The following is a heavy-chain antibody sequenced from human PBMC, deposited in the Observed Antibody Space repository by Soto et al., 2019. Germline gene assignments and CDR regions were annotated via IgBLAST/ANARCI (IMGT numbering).Heavy chain of an antibody. V-gene: IGHV1-24*01. CDR1: GHTLTDLS. J-gene: IGHJ5*02. D-gene: IGHD3-3*01. CDR3: GTLVPLRFLDP. Sequence: ASVTVSCQVSGHTLTDLSMHWVRQAPGKGLEWMGGFDPEDGETIYAQKFQGRVTMTEDTSTDTAYMELSSLRSEDTAVYYCGTLVPLRFLDPWGQGTLVTVSS. CDR2: FDPEDGET.